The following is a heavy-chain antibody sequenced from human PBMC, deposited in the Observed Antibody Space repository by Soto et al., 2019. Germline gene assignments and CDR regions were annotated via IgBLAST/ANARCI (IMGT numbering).Heavy chain of an antibody. CDR1: GYSFTSYW. CDR2: IYPGDSDT. CDR3: ARGYCTTSICDPWFDP. D-gene: IGHD2-8*01. V-gene: IGHV5-51*01. J-gene: IGHJ5*02. Sequence: EESLKISCTGVGYSFTSYWIGWFRQIPGKGLEWMGTIYPGDSDTRYSPSFQGQVTISADKSITTAYLQWSSLKASDTAMYYCARGYCTTSICDPWFDPWGQGTLVTVSS.